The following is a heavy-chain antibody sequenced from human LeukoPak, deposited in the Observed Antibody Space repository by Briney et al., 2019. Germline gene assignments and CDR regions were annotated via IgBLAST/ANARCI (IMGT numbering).Heavy chain of an antibody. CDR2: IDQDGSGK. CDR3: ARVQTGTTNWFDP. Sequence: GGSLRLSCAASGFTFSRYWMSWVRQAPGKGLEWVANIDQDGSGKYYVDSVKGRFTISRDNAKNSLYLQMNSLRAEDTAVYYCARVQTGTTNWFDPWGLGTLVTVSP. CDR1: GFTFSRYW. J-gene: IGHJ5*02. D-gene: IGHD1-1*01. V-gene: IGHV3-7*04.